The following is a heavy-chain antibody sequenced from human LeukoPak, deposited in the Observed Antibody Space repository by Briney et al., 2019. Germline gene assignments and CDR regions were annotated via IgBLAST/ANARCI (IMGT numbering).Heavy chain of an antibody. Sequence: PGGSLRLSCSASEFTLRDAWMNWVRQAPGKGLEWVARIKSKTDGGTTDYAAPVKGRFTLSRDDSKSTLYLQMDNLGTEDTAVYYCTKDSGPRNYVVFDPWGQGTLVGVSS. J-gene: IGHJ5*02. D-gene: IGHD4-11*01. CDR1: EFTLRDAW. V-gene: IGHV3-15*01. CDR3: TKDSGPRNYVVFDP. CDR2: IKSKTDGGTT.